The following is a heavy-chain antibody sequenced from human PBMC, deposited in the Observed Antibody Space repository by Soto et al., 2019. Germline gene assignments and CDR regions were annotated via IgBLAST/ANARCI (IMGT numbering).Heavy chain of an antibody. Sequence: EVQLLESGGGLVQPGGSLRLSCAASGFTFSSYAMSWVRQAPGKGLEWVSAISGRGGSTYYADSVKGRFTISRDNSKNTLYLQMNSLRAEDTAVYYCAKCSGATNDYFDYWGQGTLVTVSS. V-gene: IGHV3-23*01. CDR1: GFTFSSYA. D-gene: IGHD1-26*01. J-gene: IGHJ4*02. CDR3: AKCSGATNDYFDY. CDR2: ISGRGGST.